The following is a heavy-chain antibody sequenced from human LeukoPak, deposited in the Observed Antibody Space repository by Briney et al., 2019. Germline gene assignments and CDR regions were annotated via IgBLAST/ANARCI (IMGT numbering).Heavy chain of an antibody. CDR2: ISYDGSNK. CDR1: GFTFSSYA. Sequence: AGGSLRLSCAASGFTFSSYAMHWVRQAPGKGLEWVAVISYDGSNKYYADSVKGRFTISRDNSKNTLYLQMNSLRAEDTAVYYCARDRSSHYGYFDYWGQGTLVTVSS. V-gene: IGHV3-30-3*01. D-gene: IGHD3-16*01. J-gene: IGHJ4*02. CDR3: ARDRSSHYGYFDY.